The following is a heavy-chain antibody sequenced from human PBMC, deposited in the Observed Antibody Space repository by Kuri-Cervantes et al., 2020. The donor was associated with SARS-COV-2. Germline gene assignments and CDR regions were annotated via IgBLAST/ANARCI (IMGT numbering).Heavy chain of an antibody. J-gene: IGHJ4*02. CDR1: GFTFDDYG. CDR2: INWNGGGT. CDR3: ARPLMAGPHYFDF. D-gene: IGHD5-24*01. V-gene: IGHV3-20*04. Sequence: GESLKISCAASGFTFDDYGMSWVRQAPGKGLEWVSGINWNGGGTGYADSVKGRFTISRDNAKNSLYLQMNSLRAEDTAVYYCARPLMAGPHYFDFWGQGTLVTVSS.